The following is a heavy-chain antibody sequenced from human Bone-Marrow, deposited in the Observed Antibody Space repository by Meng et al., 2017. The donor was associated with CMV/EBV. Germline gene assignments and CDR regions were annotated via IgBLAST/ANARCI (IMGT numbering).Heavy chain of an antibody. CDR3: ARVVVQLCDY. D-gene: IGHD5-18*01. Sequence: GESLKISCAASGFTFSNAWMSWVRQAPGKGLEWVANIKQDGSEKYYVDSVKGRFTISRDNAKNSLYLQMNSLRAEDTAVYYCARVVVQLCDYWGQGTLVTVSS. CDR1: GFTFSNAW. V-gene: IGHV3-7*01. CDR2: IKQDGSEK. J-gene: IGHJ4*02.